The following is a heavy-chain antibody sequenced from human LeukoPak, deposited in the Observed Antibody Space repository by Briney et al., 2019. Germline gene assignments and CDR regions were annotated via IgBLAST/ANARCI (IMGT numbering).Heavy chain of an antibody. CDR2: ISSSSSAI. V-gene: IGHV3-48*01. CDR3: VGYCSTTSCNGVDY. CDR1: GFAFSSYS. J-gene: IGHJ4*02. Sequence: GGSLRLSCAASGFAFSSYSMNWVRQAPGKGLEWVSYISSSSSAIYYADSVKGRFTISRDNAKNSLYLQMNSLRAEDTAVYYCVGYCSTTSCNGVDYWGQGTLVTVSS. D-gene: IGHD2-2*01.